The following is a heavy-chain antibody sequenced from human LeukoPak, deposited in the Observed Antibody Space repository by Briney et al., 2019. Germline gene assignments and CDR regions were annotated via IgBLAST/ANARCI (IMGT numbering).Heavy chain of an antibody. V-gene: IGHV4-39*01. CDR3: ARRLSKSSGGSRGAFDI. CDR1: GGSITSSSYY. Sequence: SETLSLTCSVSGGSITSSSYYWGWIRQPPGKGLEWIGSIYYSGSTYYNPSLKSRVTISVDTSKNQFSLRLSSVTAADTAVYYCARRLSKSSGGSRGAFDIWGQGTMVTVSS. CDR2: IYYSGST. J-gene: IGHJ3*02. D-gene: IGHD1-26*01.